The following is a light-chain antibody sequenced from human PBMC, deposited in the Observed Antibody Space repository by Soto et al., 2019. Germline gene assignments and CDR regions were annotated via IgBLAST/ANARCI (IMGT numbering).Light chain of an antibody. CDR2: GAS. CDR1: ESVSSN. CDR3: QQYNYWTRT. J-gene: IGKJ1*01. V-gene: IGKV3-15*01. Sequence: EIVMTQSPGPLSVSPGERATLSCRASESVSSNLAWYQQKPGQAPSLLIYGASTRAAGVPVRFSGSGSGTEFTLTISSLQSEDFAVYYCQQYNYWTRTFCQGINVDIK.